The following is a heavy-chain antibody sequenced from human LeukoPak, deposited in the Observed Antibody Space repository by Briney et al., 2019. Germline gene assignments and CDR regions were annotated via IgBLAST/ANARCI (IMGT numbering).Heavy chain of an antibody. V-gene: IGHV4-34*09. CDR1: GGSFSGYY. J-gene: IGHJ5*02. Sequence: SETLSLTCAVYGGSFSGYYWSWIRQPPGKGLEWIGYIYYSGSTYYNPSLKSRVTISVDTSKNQFSLKLSSVTAADTAVYYCARGGSGQNWFDPWGQGTLVTVSS. CDR3: ARGGSGQNWFDP. CDR2: IYYSGST. D-gene: IGHD3-16*01.